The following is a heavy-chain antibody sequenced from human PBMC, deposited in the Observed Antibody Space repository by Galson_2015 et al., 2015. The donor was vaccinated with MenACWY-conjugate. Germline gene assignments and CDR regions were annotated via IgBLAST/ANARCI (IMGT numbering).Heavy chain of an antibody. CDR1: GITFSSYA. V-gene: IGHV3-23*01. CDR3: AQGAGSRWFDP. D-gene: IGHD3-10*01. J-gene: IGHJ5*02. CDR2: ISTTGGTT. Sequence: SLRLSCAASGITFSSYAMSWVRQAPGKGLEWVSSISTTGGTTYYADSVKGRFTISRDNSKSTLYLQMNSLRAGDTAVYYCAQGAGSRWFDPWGQGTLVIVSS.